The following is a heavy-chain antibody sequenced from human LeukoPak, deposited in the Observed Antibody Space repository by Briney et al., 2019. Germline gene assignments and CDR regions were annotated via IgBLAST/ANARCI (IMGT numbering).Heavy chain of an antibody. D-gene: IGHD3-22*01. CDR3: VRNHYYDSTRYGFDP. CDR2: IYYSGTT. CDR1: GGSIRSYY. J-gene: IGHJ5*02. Sequence: SETLSLTCTVSGGSIRSYYWSWMRQPPGKGLEWIGYIYYSGTTNYSPSLKSRVTISVDTSENQFSLKLSSVTAADTAVYYCVRNHYYDSTRYGFDPWGQGTLVTVSS. V-gene: IGHV4-59*08.